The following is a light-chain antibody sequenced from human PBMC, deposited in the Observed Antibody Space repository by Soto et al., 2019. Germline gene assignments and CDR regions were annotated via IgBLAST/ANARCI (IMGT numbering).Light chain of an antibody. CDR2: EVS. V-gene: IGLV2-14*01. J-gene: IGLJ3*02. CDR3: SSYTSSRTWV. CDR1: SSDIGDYNY. Sequence: QSALTQPASVSGSPGQSITISCTGTSSDIGDYNYVSWYQQHPGKAPKLMIYEVSNRPSGASNRFSGSKSGNTASLTISGLQAEDEAHYYCSSYTSSRTWVFGGGTQLTVL.